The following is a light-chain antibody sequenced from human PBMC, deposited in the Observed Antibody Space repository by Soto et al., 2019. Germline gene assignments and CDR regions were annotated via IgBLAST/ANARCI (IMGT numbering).Light chain of an antibody. Sequence: DIQMTQSPSTLSGSVGDRVTIACRGSQTISSWLAWYQQKPGKAPKLLIYAASTLQSGVPSRFSGSGSGTDFTLTISSLQSEDFATYYCQQLNSYPITFGQGTRLE. CDR1: QTISSW. CDR3: QQLNSYPIT. CDR2: AAS. J-gene: IGKJ5*01. V-gene: IGKV1-5*01.